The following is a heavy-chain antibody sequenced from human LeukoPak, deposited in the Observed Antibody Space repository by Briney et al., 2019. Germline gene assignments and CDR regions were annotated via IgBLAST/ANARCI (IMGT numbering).Heavy chain of an antibody. V-gene: IGHV4-61*02. CDR1: GGSISSGSYY. CDR3: ARDYSCCSSTSCRNWFDP. J-gene: IGHJ5*02. D-gene: IGHD2-2*01. Sequence: SETLSLTCTVSGGSISSGSYYWSWIRQPAGKGLEWIGRTYTSGSTNYNPSLKSRLTISVDTSKNQFSLKLSSVTAADTAVYYCARDYSCCSSTSCRNWFDPWGQGTLVTVSS. CDR2: TYTSGST.